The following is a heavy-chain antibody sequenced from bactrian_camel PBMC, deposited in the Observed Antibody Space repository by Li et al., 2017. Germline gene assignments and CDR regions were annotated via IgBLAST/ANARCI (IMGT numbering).Heavy chain of an antibody. D-gene: IGHD1*01. CDR1: GFTFSTKP. J-gene: IGHJ4*01. CDR2: ITETGASK. Sequence: VQLVESGGGLVQPGGSRRLSCLASGFTFSTKPMTWVRQAPGKGVEWVATITETGASKFYSDSVKGRFTISRDDAKNTLYLQMNNLKPEDSAVYYCGTPIVSREGTQVTVS. V-gene: IGHV3S31*01.